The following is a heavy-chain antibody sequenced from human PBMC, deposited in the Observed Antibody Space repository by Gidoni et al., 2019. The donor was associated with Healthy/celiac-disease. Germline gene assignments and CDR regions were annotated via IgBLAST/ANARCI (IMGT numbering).Heavy chain of an antibody. CDR3: ARRWDYYDSSGYYKYWYFDL. D-gene: IGHD3-22*01. CDR2: IYYSGST. Sequence: DGLEWIGSIYYSGSTYYNPSLKSRVTISVDTSKNQFSLKLSSVTAADTAVYYCARRWDYYDSSGYYKYWYFDLWGRGTLVTVSS. J-gene: IGHJ2*01. V-gene: IGHV4-39*01.